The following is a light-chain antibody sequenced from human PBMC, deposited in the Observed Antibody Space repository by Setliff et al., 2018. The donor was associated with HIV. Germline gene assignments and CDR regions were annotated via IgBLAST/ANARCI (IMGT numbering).Light chain of an antibody. Sequence: QSVLTQPASVSGSPGQSITISCTGTSSDVGNSHLVSWYQQHPGRVPKLIIYDISGRPPGISDRFSGSKSGNTASLTISGLQAEDEADYCCCSYAGSSTFYVFGTGTKV. J-gene: IGLJ1*01. CDR2: DIS. CDR3: CSYAGSSTFYV. V-gene: IGLV2-23*02. CDR1: SSDVGNSHL.